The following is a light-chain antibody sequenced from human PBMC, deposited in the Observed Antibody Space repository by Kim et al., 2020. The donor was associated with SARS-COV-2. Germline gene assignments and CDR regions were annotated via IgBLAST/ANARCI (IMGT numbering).Light chain of an antibody. CDR2: EVS. J-gene: IGLJ2*01. CDR3: SSYTSSSTLVV. Sequence: QAVTRSGPGTSGDVGSYNRVSWYQQPPGTAPKLMIYEVSNRPSGVPDRFSGSKSGNTASLTISGLQAEDEADYYCSSYTSSSTLVVFGGGTQLTVL. CDR1: SGDVGSYNR. V-gene: IGLV2-18*02.